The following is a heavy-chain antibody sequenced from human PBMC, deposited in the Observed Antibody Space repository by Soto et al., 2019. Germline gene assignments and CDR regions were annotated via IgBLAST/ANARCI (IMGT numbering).Heavy chain of an antibody. CDR1: SGSINRFY. Sequence: PSETLSLTCTVSSGSINRFYLAWRRQPAGKGLEWIGRIHSSGTTNYNPALSSRVPMSVDQSKNQFALRLTSVTAADTAVYYSARDRIIGTSYSDYWGQGILVTVSS. CDR2: IHSSGTT. V-gene: IGHV4-4*07. J-gene: IGHJ4*02. CDR3: ARDRIIGTSYSDY. D-gene: IGHD1-7*01.